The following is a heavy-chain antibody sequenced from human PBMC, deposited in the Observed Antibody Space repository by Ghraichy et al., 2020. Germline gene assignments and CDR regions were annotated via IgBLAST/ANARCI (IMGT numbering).Heavy chain of an antibody. CDR3: AREDSIAVAGTFAFDI. J-gene: IGHJ3*02. CDR2: ISSSSSYI. V-gene: IGHV3-21*01. Sequence: GGSLRLSCAASGFTFSSYSMNWVRQAPGKGLEWVSSISSSSSYIYYADSVKGRFTISRDNAKNSLYLQMNSLRAEDTAVYYCAREDSIAVAGTFAFDIWGQGTMVTVSS. D-gene: IGHD6-19*01. CDR1: GFTFSSYS.